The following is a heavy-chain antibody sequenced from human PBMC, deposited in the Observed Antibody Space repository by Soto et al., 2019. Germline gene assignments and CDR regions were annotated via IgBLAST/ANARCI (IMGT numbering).Heavy chain of an antibody. V-gene: IGHV1-18*01. CDR3: ARDAYPCSGGSCYSGWFDP. Sequence: QVQLVQSGAEVKKPGASVKVSCKASGYTFTSYGISWVRQAPGQGLEWMGRISAYNGNTNYAQKLQGRVTMTTDTSTSTAYMELRSLRSDDTAVYYCARDAYPCSGGSCYSGWFDPWGQGTLVTVSS. J-gene: IGHJ5*02. CDR1: GYTFTSYG. CDR2: ISAYNGNT. D-gene: IGHD2-15*01.